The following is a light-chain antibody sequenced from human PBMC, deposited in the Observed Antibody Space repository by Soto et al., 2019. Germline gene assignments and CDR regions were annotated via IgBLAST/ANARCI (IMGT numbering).Light chain of an antibody. CDR1: SSDVGTYNL. CDR3: CSYASSTTVV. CDR2: EGS. Sequence: QSVLTQPASVSGSPGQSITISCTGTSSDVGTYNLVSWYQQHPGKAPKLMIYEGSKRPSGVSNRFSGSKSGNTASLTISGIQAEDEADYYCCSYASSTTVVFGGGTKLTVL. V-gene: IGLV2-23*01. J-gene: IGLJ3*02.